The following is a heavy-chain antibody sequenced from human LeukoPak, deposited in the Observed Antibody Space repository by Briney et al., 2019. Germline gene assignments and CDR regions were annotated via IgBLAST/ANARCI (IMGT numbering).Heavy chain of an antibody. V-gene: IGHV1-69*05. CDR1: GGTFSSYA. CDR2: IIPIFGTA. CDR3: ARWYDILTGYYRD. Sequence: GASVKVSCKASGGTFSSYAISWVRQAPGQGLEWMGRIIPIFGTANYAQKFQGRVTITTDESTSTAYMELSSLRSEDTAVYYCARWYDILTGYYRDWGQGTLVTVS. D-gene: IGHD3-9*01. J-gene: IGHJ4*02.